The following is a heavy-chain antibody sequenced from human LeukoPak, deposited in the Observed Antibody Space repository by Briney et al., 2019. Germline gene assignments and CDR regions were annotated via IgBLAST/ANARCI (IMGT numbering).Heavy chain of an antibody. CDR1: GGSISSYY. Sequence: KSSETLSLTCTVSGGSISSYYWSWIRQPPGKGLEWIGYIYYSGSTNYNPSLKSRVTISVDTSKNQFSLKLSSVTAADTAVYYCASSILTGYFKTYYYHGMDVWGQGTTVTVSS. D-gene: IGHD3-9*01. J-gene: IGHJ6*02. V-gene: IGHV4-59*01. CDR3: ASSILTGYFKTYYYHGMDV. CDR2: IYYSGST.